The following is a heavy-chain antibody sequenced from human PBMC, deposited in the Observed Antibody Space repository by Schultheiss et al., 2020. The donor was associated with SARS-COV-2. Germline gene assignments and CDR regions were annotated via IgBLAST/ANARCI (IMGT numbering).Heavy chain of an antibody. CDR3: ARYHYDISGYHNWFDP. CDR1: GGSISSGDYY. CDR2: IYYSGST. Sequence: SETLSLTCTVSGGSISSGDYYWSWIRQPPGKGLEWIGYIYYSGSTNYNPSLKSRVTISVDTSKNQFSLKLSSVTAADTAVYYCARYHYDISGYHNWFDPWGQGTLVTVSS. J-gene: IGHJ5*02. V-gene: IGHV4-61*08. D-gene: IGHD3-22*01.